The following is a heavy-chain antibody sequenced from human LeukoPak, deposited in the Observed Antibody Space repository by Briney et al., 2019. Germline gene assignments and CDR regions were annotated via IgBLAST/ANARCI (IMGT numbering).Heavy chain of an antibody. Sequence: GGSLRLSCAVSGFTFSTYSMNWVRQAPGKGLEWVSYISSSGGTIYYADSVKGRFTISRDNAKNSLYLQMNSLGVEDTAVYYCARDKRSVNWFDPWGLGTLVTVSS. CDR2: ISSSGGTI. D-gene: IGHD4-17*01. J-gene: IGHJ5*02. V-gene: IGHV3-48*01. CDR1: GFTFSTYS. CDR3: ARDKRSVNWFDP.